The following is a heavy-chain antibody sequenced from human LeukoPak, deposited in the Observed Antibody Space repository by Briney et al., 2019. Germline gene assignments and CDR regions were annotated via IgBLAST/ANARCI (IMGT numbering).Heavy chain of an antibody. V-gene: IGHV4-59*01. D-gene: IGHD2-21*02. CDR3: AREVYCGGDCYSGFDY. CDR1: GGSISTYF. CDR2: IYYSGST. J-gene: IGHJ4*02. Sequence: SETLSLTCTVSGGSISTYFWSWIRQPPGKGLEWIGYIYYSGSTNYNPSLKSRVTISVDTSKNKFSLKLSSVTAADTAVYYCAREVYCGGDCYSGFDYWGQGTLVTVSS.